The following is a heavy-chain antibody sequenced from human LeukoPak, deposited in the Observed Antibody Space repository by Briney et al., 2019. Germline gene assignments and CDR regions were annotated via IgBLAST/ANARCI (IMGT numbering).Heavy chain of an antibody. CDR2: ISGSGSST. CDR3: AKDRLVVVAAMTIFDY. V-gene: IGHV3-23*01. CDR1: GFSFSGYW. Sequence: GGSLRLSCVASGFSFSGYWMTWVRQAPGKGLQWVSAISGSGSSTYYADSVKGRFTISRDNSKNTLNLQMNSLRAEDTAVYYCAKDRLVVVAAMTIFDYWGQGTLVTVSS. D-gene: IGHD2-15*01. J-gene: IGHJ4*02.